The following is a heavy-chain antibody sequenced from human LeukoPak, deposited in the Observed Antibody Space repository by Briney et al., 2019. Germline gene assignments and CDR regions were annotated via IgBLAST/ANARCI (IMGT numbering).Heavy chain of an antibody. D-gene: IGHD6-19*01. CDR1: GGSFSGYY. CDR2: INHSGST. V-gene: IGHV4-34*01. Sequence: TSETLSLTCAVYGGSFSGYYWSWIRQPPGKGLEWIGEINHSGSTNYNPSLKSRVTISVDTPKNQFSLKLSSVTAADTAVYYCAITYSSGWFDYWGQGTLVTVSS. J-gene: IGHJ4*02. CDR3: AITYSSGWFDY.